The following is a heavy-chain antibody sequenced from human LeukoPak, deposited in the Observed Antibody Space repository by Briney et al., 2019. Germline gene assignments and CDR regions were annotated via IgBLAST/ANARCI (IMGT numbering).Heavy chain of an antibody. CDR2: IYSGGST. D-gene: IGHD6-19*01. J-gene: IGHJ4*02. Sequence: GGSLRLSCAASGFTVSSNYMGWVRQAPGKGLEWVSVIYSGGSTNYVDSVKGRFTISRDNSKNTLYLQMNSLRAEDTAVYYCATGVNSSGWPSFDYWGQGTLVTVSS. CDR1: GFTVSSNY. V-gene: IGHV3-53*01. CDR3: ATGVNSSGWPSFDY.